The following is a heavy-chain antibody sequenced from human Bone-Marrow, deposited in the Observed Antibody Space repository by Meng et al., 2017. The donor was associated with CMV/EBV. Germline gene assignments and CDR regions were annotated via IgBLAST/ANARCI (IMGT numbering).Heavy chain of an antibody. Sequence: SVKVSCKASGGTFSNFAISWVRQAPGQGLEWMGGILPILGIANYAQKLQGRVTITADKSTSTAYMELSSLRSDDTAVYYCAREGVKCTSTSCYGYYYYGMDVWGQGTTVSVSS. J-gene: IGHJ6*02. CDR3: AREGVKCTSTSCYGYYYYGMDV. CDR1: GGTFSNFA. D-gene: IGHD2-2*01. V-gene: IGHV1-69*10. CDR2: ILPILGIA.